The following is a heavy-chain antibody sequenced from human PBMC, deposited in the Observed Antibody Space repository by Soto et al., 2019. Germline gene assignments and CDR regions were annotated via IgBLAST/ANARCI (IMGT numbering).Heavy chain of an antibody. CDR2: ISGSGGST. V-gene: IGHV3-23*01. Sequence: EVLLLESGGGLVQPGGSLRLSCAASGFTFTSYAMSWVRQAPGKGLEWVSAISGSGGSTYYADSVKGRFTISRDSSKNTLFLQMNSLRAEDTAVYYCAKSLIPYTSGWSTFDYWGQGTLVTVSS. CDR1: GFTFTSYA. CDR3: AKSLIPYTSGWSTFDY. J-gene: IGHJ4*02. D-gene: IGHD6-19*01.